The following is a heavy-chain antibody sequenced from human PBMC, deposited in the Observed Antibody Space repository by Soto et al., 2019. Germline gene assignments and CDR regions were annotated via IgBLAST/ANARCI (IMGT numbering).Heavy chain of an antibody. D-gene: IGHD2-21*01. CDR2: ISPDGSDV. Sequence: SCVASGFPFTNYWMNWVRQTPGKGLMWVSRISPDGSDVGYADSVEGRFTVSRDNPKNSLYLQMHSLIAEDTAMYYCACWGHIVPLAPSYFDRLGQGTLVTVSS. CDR1: GFPFTNYW. CDR3: ACWGHIVPLAPSYFDR. V-gene: IGHV3-74*01. J-gene: IGHJ4*02.